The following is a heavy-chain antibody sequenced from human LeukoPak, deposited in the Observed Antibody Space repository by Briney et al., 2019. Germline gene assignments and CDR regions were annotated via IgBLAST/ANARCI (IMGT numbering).Heavy chain of an antibody. D-gene: IGHD2-2*01. J-gene: IGHJ3*02. CDR1: GGSVSSGDYY. V-gene: IGHV4-30-4*01. CDR2: IYNSGST. Sequence: SETLSLTCTVSGGSVSSGDYYWSWIPQPPGKGLEWIGCIYNSGSTYYNSSLKSRVTISGDTSKNQFSLNLSSVTAADTAVYYCARRPGGAFDIWGRGTMVTVSS. CDR3: ARRPGGAFDI.